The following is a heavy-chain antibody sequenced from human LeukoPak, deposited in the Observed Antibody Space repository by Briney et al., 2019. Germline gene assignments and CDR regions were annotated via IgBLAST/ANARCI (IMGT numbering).Heavy chain of an antibody. Sequence: SETLSLTCAVSGGSLNNYYWSWIRQSAGKGLEWIGRIYATGNTNYNPSLKSRVTMSVDTSENQFSLNLISVTAADTAVYYCARGTWGSDFDYWGQGTLVPVSS. CDR1: GGSLNNYY. D-gene: IGHD7-27*01. CDR2: IYATGNT. CDR3: ARGTWGSDFDY. J-gene: IGHJ4*02. V-gene: IGHV4-4*07.